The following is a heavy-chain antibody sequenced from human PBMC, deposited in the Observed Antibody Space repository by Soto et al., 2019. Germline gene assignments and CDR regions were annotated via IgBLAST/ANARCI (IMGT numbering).Heavy chain of an antibody. CDR1: GGSISSYY. CDR2: IYYSGST. CDR3: ARRWDRSFYY. V-gene: IGHV4-59*08. J-gene: IGHJ4*02. D-gene: IGHD1-26*01. Sequence: SETVSLTCTVSGGSISSYYWSWIRQPPGKGLGWIGYIYYSGSTNYNPSLKSRVTISVDTSKNQFSLKLSSVTAADTAVYYCARRWDRSFYYWGQETQFTIAS.